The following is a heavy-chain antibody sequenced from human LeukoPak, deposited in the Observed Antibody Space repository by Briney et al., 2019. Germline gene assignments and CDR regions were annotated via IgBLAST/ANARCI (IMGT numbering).Heavy chain of an antibody. D-gene: IGHD3-22*01. J-gene: IGHJ3*02. Sequence: ASVRVSCKASGYTFTSYYMHWVRQAPGQGLEWMGIINPGGGSTSYAQKFQGRVTMTRDTSTSTVYMELSSLRSEDTAVYYCAGGGYYDSSGYSVPTYYDDAFDIWGQGTMVTVSS. CDR2: INPGGGST. CDR1: GYTFTSYY. V-gene: IGHV1-46*01. CDR3: AGGGYYDSSGYSVPTYYDDAFDI.